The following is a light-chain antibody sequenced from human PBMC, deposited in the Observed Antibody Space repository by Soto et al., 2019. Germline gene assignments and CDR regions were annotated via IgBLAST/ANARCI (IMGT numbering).Light chain of an antibody. V-gene: IGKV3-20*01. CDR1: QSVSSSY. Sequence: EIVLTQSPGTLSLSPGERATLSCRASQSVSSSYLAWYQQKPGQAPRLLIYCASSRATGIPDRFSGSGSGTDVTLTISRLEPEDFAVYYCQQYGSSPPLTFGGGTKVEIK. CDR2: CAS. CDR3: QQYGSSPPLT. J-gene: IGKJ4*02.